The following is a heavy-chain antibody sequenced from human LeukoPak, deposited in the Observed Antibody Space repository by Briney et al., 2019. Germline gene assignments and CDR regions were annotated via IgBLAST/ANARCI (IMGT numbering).Heavy chain of an antibody. V-gene: IGHV3-48*01. CDR1: GFTFSDYS. D-gene: IGHD5-18*01. J-gene: IGHJ4*02. CDR2: ISSSSNTI. Sequence: PGGSLRLSCAASGFTFSDYSMNWVRQAPGKGLEWVSYISSSSNTIYYADSVKGRFTISRDNSKNTLYLQMNSLRAEDTALYYCARGSGYSYGFTGRERTKSRLDYWGQGTLVTVSS. CDR3: ARGSGYSYGFTGRERTKSRLDY.